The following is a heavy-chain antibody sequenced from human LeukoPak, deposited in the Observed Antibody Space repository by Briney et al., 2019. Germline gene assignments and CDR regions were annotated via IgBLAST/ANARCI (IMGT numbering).Heavy chain of an antibody. V-gene: IGHV5-51*01. Sequence: GESLKISCKGSGYSFTSYWIGWVRQMPGKGLEWMGIIYPGDSDTRYSPSFQGQVTISADKSISTAYLQWSSLKVSDTAMYYCARHEVHSGVVVTWLDYWGQGTLVTVSS. CDR3: ARHEVHSGVVVTWLDY. CDR1: GYSFTSYW. CDR2: IYPGDSDT. D-gene: IGHD2-21*02. J-gene: IGHJ4*02.